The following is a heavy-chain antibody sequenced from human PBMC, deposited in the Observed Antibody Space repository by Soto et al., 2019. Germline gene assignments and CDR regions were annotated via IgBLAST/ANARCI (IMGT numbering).Heavy chain of an antibody. J-gene: IGHJ4*02. Sequence: PSETLSLTCTVSGGSISSSSYYWGWIRQPPGKGLEWIGSIYYSGSTYYNPSLKSRVTISVDTSKNQFSLKLSSVTAADTAVYCCMLGSGWKDFDYWGQGTLVTVSS. CDR3: MLGSGWKDFDY. D-gene: IGHD3-22*01. V-gene: IGHV4-39*01. CDR1: GGSISSSSYY. CDR2: IYYSGST.